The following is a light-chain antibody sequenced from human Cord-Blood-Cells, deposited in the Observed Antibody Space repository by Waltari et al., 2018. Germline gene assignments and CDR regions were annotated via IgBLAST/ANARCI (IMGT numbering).Light chain of an antibody. CDR1: QSVSSN. CDR3: QQRSNWPPENT. CDR2: GAS. Sequence: EIVMTQSPATLSVSPGERATLSCRASQSVSSNLAWYQQKPGQAPRLLIYGASTRATGIPARFSGSGSGTEFTLTISSLEPEDFAVYYCQQRSNWPPENTFGPGTKVDIK. J-gene: IGKJ3*01. V-gene: IGKV3-15*01.